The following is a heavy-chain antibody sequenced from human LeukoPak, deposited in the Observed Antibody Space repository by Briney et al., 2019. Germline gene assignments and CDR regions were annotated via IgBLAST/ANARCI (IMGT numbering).Heavy chain of an antibody. CDR3: AKDSREGGYFDWPALLYYYYGMDV. CDR2: ISGSGGST. Sequence: GGSLRLSCAAPGFTFSSYWMSWVRQAPGKGLEWVSAISGSGGSTYYADSVKGRFTISRDNSKNTLYLQMNSLRAEDTAVYYCAKDSREGGYFDWPALLYYYYGMDVWGKGTTVTVSS. J-gene: IGHJ6*04. D-gene: IGHD3-9*01. CDR1: GFTFSSYW. V-gene: IGHV3-23*01.